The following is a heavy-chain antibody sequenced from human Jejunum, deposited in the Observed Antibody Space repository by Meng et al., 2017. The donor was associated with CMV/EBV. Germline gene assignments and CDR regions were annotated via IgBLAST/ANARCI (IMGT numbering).Heavy chain of an antibody. J-gene: IGHJ4*02. CDR3: ARAGSGGRSFDY. CDR1: GDIVSSNSAA. CDR2: TYYRSKWYN. V-gene: IGHV6-1*01. Sequence: GDIVSSNSAAWTWIRQSPSRGLEWLGRTYYRSKWYNDYAVSVKSRITINSDTSKNQFSLQLNSVTPDDTAVYYCARAGSGGRSFDYWGPGTLVTVSS. D-gene: IGHD6-19*01.